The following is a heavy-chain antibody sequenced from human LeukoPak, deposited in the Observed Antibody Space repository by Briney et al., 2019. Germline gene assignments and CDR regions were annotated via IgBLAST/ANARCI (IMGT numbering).Heavy chain of an antibody. J-gene: IGHJ1*01. V-gene: IGHV4-34*01. D-gene: IGHD3-3*01. Sequence: SETLSLTCAVYGGSFSGYYWSWIRLSPGKGLEWIGEINRSGGTDYNPSLKSRVTISGDTSKNQFSLRLRSVTAADTAVYYCARHPHVPSYYDFWIDWGQGTLVTVSS. CDR3: ARHPHVPSYYDFWID. CDR1: GGSFSGYY. CDR2: INRSGGT.